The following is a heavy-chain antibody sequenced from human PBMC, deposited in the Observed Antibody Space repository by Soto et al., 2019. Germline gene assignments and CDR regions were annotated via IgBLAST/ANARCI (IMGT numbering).Heavy chain of an antibody. D-gene: IGHD6-13*01. CDR3: ARDYAAGG. CDR2: ISSSSTTI. J-gene: IGHJ4*02. V-gene: IGHV3-48*02. CDR1: GFTFSTYS. Sequence: EVQLVESGGGLVQPGGSLRLSCAASGFTFSTYSMNWVRQAPGKGLEWLSYISSSSTTIYYADSVKGRFTISRDDAKKSLYLQMNSLTDEDTAVYYCARDYAAGGWGQGTLVTVSS.